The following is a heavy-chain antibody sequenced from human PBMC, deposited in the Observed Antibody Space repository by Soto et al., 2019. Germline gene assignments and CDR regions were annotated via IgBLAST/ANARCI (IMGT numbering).Heavy chain of an antibody. CDR2: IYWDGDK. J-gene: IGHJ6*02. CDR1: GFSLNTGGLG. CDR3: VHSRCGGDRLRSHSSHYYYGMDV. Sequence: QITLKESGPTLVKPTQTLTLTCTFSGFSLNTGGLGVGWIRQPPGKALEWLALIYWDGDKRYSPSLQSRVRITKDPSNKKVVRTTTNMDPVDTATYYCVHSRCGGDRLRSHSSHYYYGMDVWGQGTTVTVSS. V-gene: IGHV2-5*02. D-gene: IGHD2-21*02.